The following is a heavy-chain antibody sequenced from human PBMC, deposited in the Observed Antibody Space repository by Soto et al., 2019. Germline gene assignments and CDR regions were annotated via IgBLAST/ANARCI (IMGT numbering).Heavy chain of an antibody. V-gene: IGHV4-39*01. CDR1: GGSISSSSYY. CDR2: IYYSGST. Sequence: SGTLSLTCTVSGGSISSSSYYWGWIRQPPGKGLEWIGSIYYSGSTYYNPSLKSRVTISVDTSKNQFSLKLSSVTAADTAVYYCARPASHALAAAGTNWFDPWGQGTLVTVSS. J-gene: IGHJ5*02. CDR3: ARPASHALAAAGTNWFDP. D-gene: IGHD6-13*01.